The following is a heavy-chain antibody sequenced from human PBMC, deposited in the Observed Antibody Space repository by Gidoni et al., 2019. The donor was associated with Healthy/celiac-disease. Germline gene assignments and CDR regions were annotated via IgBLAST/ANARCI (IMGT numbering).Heavy chain of an antibody. CDR1: GYY. Sequence: GYYWSWIRQPPGKGLEWIGEINHSGSTNYNPSLKSRVTISVDTSKNQFSLKLSSVTAADTAVYYCARSQRWLHWYFDLWGRGTLVTVSS. D-gene: IGHD5-12*01. CDR3: ARSQRWLHWYFDL. CDR2: INHSGST. V-gene: IGHV4-34*01. J-gene: IGHJ2*01.